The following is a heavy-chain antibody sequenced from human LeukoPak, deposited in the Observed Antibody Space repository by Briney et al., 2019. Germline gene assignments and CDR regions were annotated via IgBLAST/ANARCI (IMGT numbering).Heavy chain of an antibody. CDR1: GFTFEDSA. CDR3: VKSISEWLIGGDAFDI. J-gene: IGHJ3*02. V-gene: IGHV3-9*01. Sequence: PGTSLRLSCAASGFTFEDSAMHWVRQAPGKGLEWVSGISYNTGAILYADSVKGRFTISRDNAKKSLYLQMNSLKAEDTALYYCVKSISEWLIGGDAFDIWGQGTLVTVSS. CDR2: ISYNTGAI. D-gene: IGHD3-22*01.